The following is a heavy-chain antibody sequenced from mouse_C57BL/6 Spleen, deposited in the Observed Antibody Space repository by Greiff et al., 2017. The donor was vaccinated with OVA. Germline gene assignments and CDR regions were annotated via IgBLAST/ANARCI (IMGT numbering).Heavy chain of an antibody. CDR2: IRNKANGYTT. J-gene: IGHJ1*03. V-gene: IGHV7-3*01. CDR1: GFTFTDYY. CDR3: ARYGDNWYFDV. Sequence: ELKLVESGGGLVQPGGSLSLSCAASGFTFTDYYMSWVRQPPGKALEWLGFIRNKANGYTTEYSASVKGRFTISRDNSQSILYLQMNALRAEDSATYYCARYGDNWYFDVWGTGTTVTVSS.